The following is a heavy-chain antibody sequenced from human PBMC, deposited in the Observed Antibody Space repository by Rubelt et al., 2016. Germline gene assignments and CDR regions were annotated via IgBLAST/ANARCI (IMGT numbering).Heavy chain of an antibody. CDR2: ISLNSGSI. CDR1: GFTFDDYA. D-gene: IGHD3-9*01. J-gene: IGHJ6*02. CDR3: AKVLLRYSHYYGMDV. V-gene: IGHV3-9*01. Sequence: EMQLVESGGGSVQPGRSLRLSCAASGFTFDDYAMHWVRQAPGKGLEWVSGISLNSGSIGYAGSVKGRFTISRDNAKNSLYLQMNSLRAEDTALYYCAKVLLRYSHYYGMDVWGQGTTVTVSS.